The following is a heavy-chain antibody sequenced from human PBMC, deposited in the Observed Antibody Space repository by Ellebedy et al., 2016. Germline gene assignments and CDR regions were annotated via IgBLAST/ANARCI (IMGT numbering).Heavy chain of an antibody. CDR1: GFTFSSYW. CDR3: ANVGGSGIYYNGF. J-gene: IGHJ4*02. CDR2: VVGSGERT. D-gene: IGHD3-10*01. V-gene: IGHV3-23*01. Sequence: GGSLRLSCAASGFTFSSYWMGWVRQAPGKGLEWVSAVVGSGERTFYADSVKGRFTISRDNSKNMLYLQMSSLKVEDTAVYYCANVGGSGIYYNGFWGQGTLVTVSS.